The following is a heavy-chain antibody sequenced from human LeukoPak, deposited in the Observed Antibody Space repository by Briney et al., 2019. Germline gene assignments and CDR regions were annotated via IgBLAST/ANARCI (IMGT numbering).Heavy chain of an antibody. J-gene: IGHJ6*03. Sequence: SETLSLTCTVSGYSISSGYYWGWIRQPPGKGLEWIGSIYHSGRTFYNPSLKSRVTISVDTSKNQFSLKLTSVTAADTAVYYCARVFDSGSQAYFYYMDVWGKGTTVTISS. D-gene: IGHD3-10*01. CDR2: IYHSGRT. CDR1: GYSISSGYY. V-gene: IGHV4-38-2*02. CDR3: ARVFDSGSQAYFYYMDV.